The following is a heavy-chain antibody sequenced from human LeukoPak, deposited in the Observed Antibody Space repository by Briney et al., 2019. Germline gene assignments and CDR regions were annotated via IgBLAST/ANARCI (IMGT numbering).Heavy chain of an antibody. J-gene: IGHJ4*02. CDR1: GFTVSSNY. CDR3: ASRGYCSSTSCYGSFVDY. Sequence: GGSLRLSCAASGFTVSSNYMSWVRQAPGKGLEWVLVIYSGGSTYYADSVKGRFTISRDNSKNTLYLQMNSLRAEDTAVYYCASRGYCSSTSCYGSFVDYWGQGTLVTVSS. V-gene: IGHV3-53*01. CDR2: IYSGGST. D-gene: IGHD2-2*01.